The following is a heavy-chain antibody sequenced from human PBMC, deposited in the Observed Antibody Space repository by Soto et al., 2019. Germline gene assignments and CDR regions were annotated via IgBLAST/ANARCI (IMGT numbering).Heavy chain of an antibody. V-gene: IGHV6-1*01. CDR2: TYYRSKWYN. J-gene: IGHJ6*03. CDR1: GDSVSSNSAA. CDR3: ARVLCSSTSCSNYYYMDV. D-gene: IGHD2-2*01. Sequence: PSQTLSLTCAISGDSVSSNSAAWNWIRQSPSRGLEWLGRTYYRSKWYNDYAVSVKSRITINPDTSKNQFSLQLNSVTPEDTAVYYCARVLCSSTSCSNYYYMDVWGKGATVTVSS.